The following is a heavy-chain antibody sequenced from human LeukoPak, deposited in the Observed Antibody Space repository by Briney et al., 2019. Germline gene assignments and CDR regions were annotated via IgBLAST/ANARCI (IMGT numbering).Heavy chain of an antibody. CDR2: IYHSGST. D-gene: IGHD6-19*01. V-gene: IGHV4-4*02. J-gene: IGHJ1*01. Sequence: SETLSLTCAVSGGSISSSNWWSWVRQPPGKGLEWIGEIYHSGSTNYNPSLKSRVTISVDKSKNQFSLKLSSVTAADTAVYYCARGYGYSSGWYITAEYFQHWGQGTLVTVSS. CDR3: ARGYGYSSGWYITAEYFQH. CDR1: GGSISSSNW.